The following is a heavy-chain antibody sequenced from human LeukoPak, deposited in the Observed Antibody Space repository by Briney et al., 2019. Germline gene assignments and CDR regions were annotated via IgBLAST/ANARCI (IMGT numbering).Heavy chain of an antibody. V-gene: IGHV3-23*01. CDR1: GFTFSSYG. J-gene: IGHJ4*02. D-gene: IGHD3-10*01. Sequence: AGGSLRLSCAASGFTFSSYGMSWVRQAPGEGLEWVSDIIGSGGRTYYADSVKGRFTISRDNSKNTLYLQMNSLRAEDTAVYYCAKVGKIYRPKLFGELAALGHWGQGTLVTVSS. CDR2: IIGSGGRT. CDR3: AKVGKIYRPKLFGELAALGH.